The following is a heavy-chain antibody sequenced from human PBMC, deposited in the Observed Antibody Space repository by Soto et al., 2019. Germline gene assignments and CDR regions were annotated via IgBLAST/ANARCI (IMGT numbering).Heavy chain of an antibody. CDR3: ARVFSGGSCYGY. Sequence: ASVKVSCKASGGTFSSYAISWVRQAPGRGLEWMGGIIPIFGTANYAQKFQGRVTITADESASTAYMELSSLRSEDTAVYYCARVFSGGSCYGYWGQGTLVTVSS. V-gene: IGHV1-69*13. D-gene: IGHD2-15*01. CDR2: IIPIFGTA. CDR1: GGTFSSYA. J-gene: IGHJ4*02.